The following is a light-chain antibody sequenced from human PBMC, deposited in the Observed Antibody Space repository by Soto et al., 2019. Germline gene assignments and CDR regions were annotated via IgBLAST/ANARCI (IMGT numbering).Light chain of an antibody. Sequence: EVVLTQSPATLAVSPGDRATLSCRASQSVSNNYLAWYQQKPGQAPRLLIYGASNRATGIPDRFSGSGSGTDFTLTINRLEPEDFAVYYCQQYGSSGTFGQGTKV. CDR2: GAS. CDR1: QSVSNNY. V-gene: IGKV3-20*01. CDR3: QQYGSSGT. J-gene: IGKJ1*01.